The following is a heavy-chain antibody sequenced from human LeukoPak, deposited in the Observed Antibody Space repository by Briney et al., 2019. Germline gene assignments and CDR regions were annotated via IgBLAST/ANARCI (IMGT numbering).Heavy chain of an antibody. CDR3: ARKAHDYSNYSPFDY. V-gene: IGHV1-18*01. J-gene: IGHJ4*02. D-gene: IGHD4-11*01. Sequence: ASVKVSCKASGYTFTSYGISWVRQAPGQGLEWMGWISAYNGNTNYAQKLQGRVTMTTDTSTSTANMELRSLRSDDTAVYYCARKAHDYSNYSPFDYWGQGTLVTVSS. CDR1: GYTFTSYG. CDR2: ISAYNGNT.